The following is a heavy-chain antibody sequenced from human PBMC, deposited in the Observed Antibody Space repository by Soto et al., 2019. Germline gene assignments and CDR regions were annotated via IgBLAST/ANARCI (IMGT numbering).Heavy chain of an antibody. CDR2: ISAYNGKT. J-gene: IGHJ6*02. CDR1: GYTFTSYG. V-gene: IGHV1-18*01. CDR3: ARGGDVNYYHGMDV. Sequence: QVQLVQSGGEVKKPGASVKLSCTASGYTFTSYGISWVRQAPGQGLEWMGWISAYNGKTNYAQNVQGRGTMTTETSTRPAYMDLRSLRSDDTAVYYCARGGDVNYYHGMDVWGQGTTVTVSS. D-gene: IGHD5-12*01.